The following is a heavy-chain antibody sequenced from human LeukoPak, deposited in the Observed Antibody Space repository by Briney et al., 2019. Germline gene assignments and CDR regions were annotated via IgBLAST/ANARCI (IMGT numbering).Heavy chain of an antibody. D-gene: IGHD3-10*01. CDR3: ARDRGVLLWFGELFLSGFDP. CDR2: IYHSGST. Sequence: GSLRLSCAASGFTFSSYWMSWVRQAPGKGLEWIGSIYHSGSTYYNPSLESRVTISVDTSKNQFSLKLSSVTAADTAVYYCARDRGVLLWFGELFLSGFDPWGQGTLVTVSS. V-gene: IGHV4-38-2*02. J-gene: IGHJ5*02. CDR1: GFTFSSYW.